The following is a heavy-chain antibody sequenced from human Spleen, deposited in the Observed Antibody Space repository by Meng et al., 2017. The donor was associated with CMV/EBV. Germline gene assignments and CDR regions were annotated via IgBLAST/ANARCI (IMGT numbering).Heavy chain of an antibody. Sequence: GGSLRLSCAASGFTFSDYYMSWIRQAPGKGLEWVSYISSSGSTIYYADSVKGRFTISRDNAKNSLYLQMNSLRAEDTAVYYCARDFWGGYDVQYYYYYGMDVWGQGTTVTVSS. CDR3: ARDFWGGYDVQYYYYYGMDV. V-gene: IGHV3-11*01. D-gene: IGHD3-3*01. J-gene: IGHJ6*02. CDR1: GFTFSDYY. CDR2: ISSSGSTI.